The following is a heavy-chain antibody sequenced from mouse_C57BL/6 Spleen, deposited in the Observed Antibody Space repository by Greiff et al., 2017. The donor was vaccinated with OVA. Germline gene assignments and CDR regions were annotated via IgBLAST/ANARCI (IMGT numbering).Heavy chain of an antibody. Sequence: EVHLVESEGGLVQPGSSMKLSCTASGFTFSDYYMAWVRQVPEKGLEWVANINYDGSSTYYLDSLKSRFIISRDNAKNILYLQMSSLKAEDTATYYCARDPSSGYFDYWGQGTTLTVSS. CDR2: INYDGSST. J-gene: IGHJ2*01. V-gene: IGHV5-16*01. CDR3: ARDPSSGYFDY. CDR1: GFTFSDYY. D-gene: IGHD3-2*02.